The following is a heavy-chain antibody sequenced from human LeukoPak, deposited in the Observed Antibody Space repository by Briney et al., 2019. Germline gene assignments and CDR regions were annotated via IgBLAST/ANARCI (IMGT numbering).Heavy chain of an antibody. CDR2: INHSGST. J-gene: IGHJ1*01. CDR3: ARRIAARTRPWGLYFQH. Sequence: SETLSLTCAVYGGSFSGYYWSWIRQPPGKGLEWIGEINHSGSTNYNPSLKSRVTISVDTSKNQFSLKLSSVTAADTAVYYCARRIAARTRPWGLYFQHWGQGTLVTVSS. CDR1: GGSFSGYY. V-gene: IGHV4-34*01. D-gene: IGHD6-6*01.